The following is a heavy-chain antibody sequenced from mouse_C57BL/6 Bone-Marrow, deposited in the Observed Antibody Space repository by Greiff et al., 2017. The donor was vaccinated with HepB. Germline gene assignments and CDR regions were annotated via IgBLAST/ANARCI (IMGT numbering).Heavy chain of an antibody. CDR2: ISNGGGST. CDR3: ARHALYYFDY. CDR1: GFTFSDYY. V-gene: IGHV5-12*01. J-gene: IGHJ2*01. Sequence: EVQRVESGGGLVQPGGSLKLSCAASGFTFSDYYMYWVRQTPEKRLEWVAYISNGGGSTYYPDTVKGRFTISRDNAKNTLYLQRSRLKSEDTAMYYCARHALYYFDYWGQGTTLTVSS.